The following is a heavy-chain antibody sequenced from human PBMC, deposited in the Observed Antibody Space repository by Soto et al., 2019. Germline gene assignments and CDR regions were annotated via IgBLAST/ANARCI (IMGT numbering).Heavy chain of an antibody. V-gene: IGHV3-21*01. J-gene: IGHJ3*02. CDR3: ARDLQAGASDI. CDR1: EFTFRSYS. CDR2: ISSSSSYI. Sequence: EVQLVESGGGLVKPGGSLRLSCAASEFTFRSYSLNWVRQAPGKGLEWVSSISSSSSYIYYADSLKGRFTISIDNAKNSLYLQMNSLRAEDTAVYYCARDLQAGASDIWGQGTLVTVSS.